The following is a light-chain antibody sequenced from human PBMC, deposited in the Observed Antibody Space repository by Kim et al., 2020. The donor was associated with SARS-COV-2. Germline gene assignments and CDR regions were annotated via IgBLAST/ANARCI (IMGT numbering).Light chain of an antibody. J-gene: IGLJ2*01. CDR1: RSAIGGNY. CDR2: RNY. Sequence: GQRVTISCSGTRSAIGGNYVYWYRQLPGPAPNLILYRNYQRPSAVPDRFSGSKSGTSASLAISGLRSEDEADYYCAAWNDSLGGVVFGGGTQLTVL. CDR3: AAWNDSLGGVV. V-gene: IGLV1-47*01.